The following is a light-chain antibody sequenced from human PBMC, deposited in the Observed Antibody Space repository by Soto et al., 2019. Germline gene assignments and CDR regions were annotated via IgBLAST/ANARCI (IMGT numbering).Light chain of an antibody. Sequence: DMRITHSRSTVSGSVVDRVTTTCRASQTISSWLAWYQQKPGKAPKLLIYKASTLKSGVPSRFSGSGSGTEFTLTISSLQTDDFSTYYCQQYHSYWTFGQGTKVDIK. CDR1: QTISSW. V-gene: IGKV1-5*03. CDR3: QQYHSYWT. J-gene: IGKJ1*01. CDR2: KAS.